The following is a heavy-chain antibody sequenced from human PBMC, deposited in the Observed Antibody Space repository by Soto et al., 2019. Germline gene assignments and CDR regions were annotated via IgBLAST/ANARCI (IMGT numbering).Heavy chain of an antibody. CDR2: MNPNSGNT. V-gene: IGHV1-8*01. D-gene: IGHD5-18*01. CDR1: GYTFTSYD. Sequence: GASVKVSCKASGYTFTSYDINWVRQASGQGLEWMGWMNPNSGNTGYAQKFQGRVTMTRNTSISTAYMELSSLRSEDTAVYYCARDYRWIQNYYHYGMDVWGQGTTVTVS. CDR3: ARDYRWIQNYYHYGMDV. J-gene: IGHJ6*02.